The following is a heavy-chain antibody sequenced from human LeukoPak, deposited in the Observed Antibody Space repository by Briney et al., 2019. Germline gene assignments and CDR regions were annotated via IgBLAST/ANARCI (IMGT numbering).Heavy chain of an antibody. CDR3: ARDQHCGGDCYVLDY. CDR1: GFTFTSYS. V-gene: IGHV3-48*02. Sequence: PGGSLRLSCAASGFTFTSYSMSWVRQAPGKGLEWVSYISSGSSNIYYADSVKGRFTISRDNAKSSLYLQMNSLRDEDTAVYYCARDQHCGGDCYVLDYWGQGTLVTVSP. CDR2: ISSGSSNI. D-gene: IGHD2-21*02. J-gene: IGHJ4*02.